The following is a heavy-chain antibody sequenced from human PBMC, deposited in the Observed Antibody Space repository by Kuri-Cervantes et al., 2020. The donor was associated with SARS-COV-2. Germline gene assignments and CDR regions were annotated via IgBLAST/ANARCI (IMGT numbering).Heavy chain of an antibody. J-gene: IGHJ4*02. CDR3: TSEKQLGPSYGRSQRLDY. Sequence: GESLKISCTTSGFTFGDYAMSWFRQAPGEGLEWVGFIRSKAYGGTTEYAASVKGRFTISRDDSKSIAYLQMNSLKTEDTAVYYCTSEKQLGPSYGRSQRLDYWGQGTLVTVSS. D-gene: IGHD6-6*01. V-gene: IGHV3-49*03. CDR1: GFTFGDYA. CDR2: IRSKAYGGTT.